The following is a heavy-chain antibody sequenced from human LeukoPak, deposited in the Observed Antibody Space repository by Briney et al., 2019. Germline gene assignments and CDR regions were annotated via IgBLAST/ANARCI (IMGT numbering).Heavy chain of an antibody. D-gene: IGHD2-2*02. J-gene: IGHJ3*02. V-gene: IGHV3-7*01. CDR1: GFTFSSYW. CDR3: ARDRRAPSYPVPAAIRDDAFDI. Sequence: PGGSLRLSCAASGFTFSSYWMSWVRQAPGKGLEWVANIKQGGSEKYYADSVKGRFTISRDNAKNSLYLQMNSLRAEDTAVYYCARDRRAPSYPVPAAIRDDAFDIWGQGTMVTVSS. CDR2: IKQGGSEK.